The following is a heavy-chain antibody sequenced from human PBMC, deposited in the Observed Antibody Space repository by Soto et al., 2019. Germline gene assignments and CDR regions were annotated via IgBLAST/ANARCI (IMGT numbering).Heavy chain of an antibody. CDR2: ISYDGSNK. D-gene: IGHD3-10*01. Sequence: GGSLRLSCAASGFTFSSYGMHWVRQAPGKGLEWVAVISYDGSNKYYADSVKGRFTISRDNSKNTLYLQMNSLRAEDTAVYYCAKNVRDYGSDSYYYYGMDVWGQGTTVTVSS. CDR3: AKNVRDYGSDSYYYYGMDV. J-gene: IGHJ6*02. CDR1: GFTFSSYG. V-gene: IGHV3-30*18.